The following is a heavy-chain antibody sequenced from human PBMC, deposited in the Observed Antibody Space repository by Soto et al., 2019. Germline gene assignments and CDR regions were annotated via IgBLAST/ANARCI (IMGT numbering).Heavy chain of an antibody. D-gene: IGHD3-9*01. CDR1: GGSISSYY. J-gene: IGHJ5*02. Sequence: QVQLQESGPGLVKPSETLSLTCTVSGGSISSYYWSWIRQPPGKGLEWIGYIYYSGSTNYNPSLKSRLTTAVATSQHQFSLNLSSRPAADTAVYYCARRQRVLRYFDWLWGSHWFDPWGQGTLVTVSS. CDR3: ARRQRVLRYFDWLWGSHWFDP. CDR2: IYYSGST. V-gene: IGHV4-59*01.